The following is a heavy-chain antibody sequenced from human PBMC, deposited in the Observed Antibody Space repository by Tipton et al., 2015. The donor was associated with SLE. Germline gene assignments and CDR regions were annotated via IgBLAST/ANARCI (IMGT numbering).Heavy chain of an antibody. J-gene: IGHJ4*02. Sequence: LRLSCAASEFTSSTYSMHWIRQPPGKGLEWIGEINHSGSTNYNPSLKSRVTISVDTSKNQFSLKLSSVTAADTAVYYCARASLWEDYWGQGTLVTVSP. CDR1: EFTSSTYS. V-gene: IGHV4-34*01. D-gene: IGHD1-26*01. CDR2: INHSGST. CDR3: ARASLWEDY.